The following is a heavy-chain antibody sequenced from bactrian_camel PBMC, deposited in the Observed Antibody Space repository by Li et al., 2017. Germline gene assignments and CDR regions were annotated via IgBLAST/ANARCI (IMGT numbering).Heavy chain of an antibody. CDR2: IYSDGSKT. CDR3: VKPNPDARGGFDH. J-gene: IGHJ4*01. CDR1: GFTSSRYG. Sequence: HVQLVESGGGLVQPGGSLRLSCGASGFTSSRYGMSWVRQAPGKGLEWVSRIYSDGSKTYYADSVKGRFTISRDNAKNTVYLLMNSLKPEDTAVYYCVKPNPDARGGFDHWGQGTQVTVS. D-gene: IGHD1*01. V-gene: IGHV3S7*01.